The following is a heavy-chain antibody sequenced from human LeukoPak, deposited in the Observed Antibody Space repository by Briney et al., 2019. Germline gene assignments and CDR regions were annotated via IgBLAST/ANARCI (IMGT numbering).Heavy chain of an antibody. CDR2: IYYTGNT. V-gene: IGHV4-59*12. Sequence: SETLSLTCTVSGGSISSYYWSWIRQPPGKGLEWIGYIYYTGNTNYNPSLKSRVTISVDTSKNQFSLKLSSVTAADTAVYYCARDSAIAAAGKLDYWGQGTLVTVSS. J-gene: IGHJ4*02. CDR3: ARDSAIAAAGKLDY. CDR1: GGSISSYY. D-gene: IGHD6-13*01.